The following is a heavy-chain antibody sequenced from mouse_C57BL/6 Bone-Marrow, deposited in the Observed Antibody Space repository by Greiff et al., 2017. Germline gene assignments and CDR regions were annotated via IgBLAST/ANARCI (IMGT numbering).Heavy chain of an antibody. CDR3: AILHWYFDV. CDR2: IYPGSGNT. J-gene: IGHJ1*03. Sequence: QVQLKESGAELVRPGASVKLSCKASGYTFTDYYINWVKQRPGQGLEWIARIYPGSGNTYYNEKFKGKATLTAEKSSSTAYMQLSSLTSEDSAVYFCAILHWYFDVWGTGTTVTVSS. CDR1: GYTFTDYY. V-gene: IGHV1-76*01.